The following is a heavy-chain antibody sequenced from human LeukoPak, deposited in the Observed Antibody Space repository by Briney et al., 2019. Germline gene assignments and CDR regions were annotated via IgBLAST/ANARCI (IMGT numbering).Heavy chain of an antibody. CDR1: AGSISSYY. D-gene: IGHD1-26*01. CDR3: ARDPAVGATTPFDY. Sequence: PSETLSLTCTVSAGSISSYYWTWIRQPPGKGLEWIGYIYYSGSTNYNPSLKSRVAISLDTSKNQFSLKLSSVTAADTAVYYCARDPAVGATTPFDYWGQGTLVTVSS. J-gene: IGHJ4*02. CDR2: IYYSGST. V-gene: IGHV4-59*12.